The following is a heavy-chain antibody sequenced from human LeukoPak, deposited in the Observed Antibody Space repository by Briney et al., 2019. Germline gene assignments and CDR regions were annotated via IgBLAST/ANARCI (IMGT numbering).Heavy chain of an antibody. D-gene: IGHD3-3*01. CDR3: TKSDWFDP. CDR2: IKNDGSIT. CDR1: GFTFSGW. J-gene: IGHJ5*02. V-gene: IGHV3-74*01. Sequence: SGGSLRLSCAASGFTFSGWMHWVRQAPGKGLVWLSRIKNDGSITSYADSVKGRFTISRDNAKNTLYLQMNSLRVEDTAVYYCTKSDWFDPWGQGTLVTVSS.